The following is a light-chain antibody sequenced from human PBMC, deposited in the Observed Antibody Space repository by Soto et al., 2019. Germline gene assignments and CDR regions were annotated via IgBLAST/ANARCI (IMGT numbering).Light chain of an antibody. CDR2: DTS. J-gene: IGKJ2*01. CDR3: QQYTIWPYT. Sequence: EGVLPQFATTRSGCEGKRSTLSCRASHSVSSLLAWYQQKPRQAPRLLIYDTSTRATGIPARFSGSGSGTDFTLTISSLQSEDFALYYCQQYTIWPYTLGQGTKVDIK. CDR1: HSVSSL. V-gene: IGKV3-15*01.